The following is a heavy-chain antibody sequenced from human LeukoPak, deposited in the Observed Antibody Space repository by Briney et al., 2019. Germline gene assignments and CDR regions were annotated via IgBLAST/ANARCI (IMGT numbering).Heavy chain of an antibody. CDR2: IYSGGST. CDR1: GFTVSSNY. V-gene: IGHV3-53*01. J-gene: IGHJ4*02. Sequence: GGSLRLSCAASGFTVSSNYMSWVRQAPGKGLEWVSVIYSGGSTYYADSVKGRFTTSRDNSKNTLYLQMNSLKAEDTAVYYCARDRGYSSGPYDYWGQGTLVTVSS. D-gene: IGHD6-19*01. CDR3: ARDRGYSSGPYDY.